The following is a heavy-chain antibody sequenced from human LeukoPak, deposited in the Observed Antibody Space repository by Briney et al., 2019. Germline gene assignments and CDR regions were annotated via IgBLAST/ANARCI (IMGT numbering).Heavy chain of an antibody. D-gene: IGHD6-19*01. V-gene: IGHV1-46*01. J-gene: IGHJ4*02. CDR3: ARGGRIAVAAAKKFDY. CDR1: GYTFTGYY. CDR2: INPSGGST. Sequence: ASVKVSCKASGYTFTGYYMHWVRQAPGQGLEWMGIINPSGGSTSYAQKFQGRVTMTRDTSTSTVYMELSSLRSEDTAVYYCARGGRIAVAAAKKFDYWGQGTLVTVSS.